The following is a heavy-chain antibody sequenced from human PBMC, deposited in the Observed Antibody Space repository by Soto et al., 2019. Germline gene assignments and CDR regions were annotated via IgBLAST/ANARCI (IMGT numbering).Heavy chain of an antibody. Sequence: GGSLRLSCAASGFTFSSYSMNWVRQAPGKGLEWVSYISSSSSTIYYADSVKGRFTISRDNAKNSLYLQMNSLRAEDTAVYYCAKAMYEYIWGSYRRNPYYFDYWGQGTLVTVSS. CDR2: ISSSSSTI. V-gene: IGHV3-48*01. CDR3: AKAMYEYIWGSYRRNPYYFDY. CDR1: GFTFSSYS. J-gene: IGHJ4*02. D-gene: IGHD3-16*02.